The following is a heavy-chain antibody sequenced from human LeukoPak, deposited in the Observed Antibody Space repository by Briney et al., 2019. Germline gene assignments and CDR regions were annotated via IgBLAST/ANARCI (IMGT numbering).Heavy chain of an antibody. Sequence: GGSLRLSCAASGFTFSSYEMNWVRQAPGKGLEWVSYISSSGSTIYYADSVKGRFTISRDNAKNSLYLQMNSLRAEDTAVYYCAKEGNHYYGSGSYIGSYMDVWGKGTTVTVSS. CDR1: GFTFSSYE. V-gene: IGHV3-48*03. J-gene: IGHJ6*03. CDR3: AKEGNHYYGSGSYIGSYMDV. D-gene: IGHD3-10*01. CDR2: ISSSGSTI.